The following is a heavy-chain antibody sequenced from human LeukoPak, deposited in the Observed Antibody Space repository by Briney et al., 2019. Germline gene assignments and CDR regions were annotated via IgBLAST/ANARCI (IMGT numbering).Heavy chain of an antibody. J-gene: IGHJ4*02. D-gene: IGHD6-19*01. CDR2: ISSSGSYK. CDR3: ARGLSSG. Sequence: PGGSLRLSCAASGFTLSSFSMNWVRQAPGKGLEWVSSISSSGSYKYYADSVKGRFTISRDNAKNSLYLQMNSLRAEDTAVYYCARGLSSGWGQGTLVTVSS. V-gene: IGHV3-21*01. CDR1: GFTLSSFS.